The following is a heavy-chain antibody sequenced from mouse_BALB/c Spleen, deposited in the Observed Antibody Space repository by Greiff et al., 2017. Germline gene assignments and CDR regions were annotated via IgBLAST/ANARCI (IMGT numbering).Heavy chain of an antibody. Sequence: EVKLVESGPGLVKPSQSLSLTCTVTGYSITSDYAWNWIRQFPGNTLEWMGYISYSGSTSYNPSLKSRISITRDTSKNQFFLQLNSVTTEDTATYYCARRDGYYLYAMDYWGQGTSVTVSS. CDR2: ISYSGST. CDR3: ARRDGYYLYAMDY. J-gene: IGHJ4*01. CDR1: GYSITSDYA. D-gene: IGHD2-3*01. V-gene: IGHV3-2*02.